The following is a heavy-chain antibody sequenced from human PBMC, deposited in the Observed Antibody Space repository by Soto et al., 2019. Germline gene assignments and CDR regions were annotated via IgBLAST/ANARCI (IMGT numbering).Heavy chain of an antibody. CDR2: ISGSGDTT. Sequence: EVQVLESGGGMVQPGESLRLSCSASGFTFSGAAMSWVRQAPGKGLEWISEISGSGDTTFYSDSVKGRFTISRDNSRNTLYLQMSSLRDDDTAVYFGAARTIPLPGASDYWGQGTSVTVSS. CDR1: GFTFSGAA. V-gene: IGHV3-23*01. J-gene: IGHJ4*02. D-gene: IGHD2-2*01. CDR3: AARTIPLPGASDY.